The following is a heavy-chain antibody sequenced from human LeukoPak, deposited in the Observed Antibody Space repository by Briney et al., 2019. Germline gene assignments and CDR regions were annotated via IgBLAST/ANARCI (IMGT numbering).Heavy chain of an antibody. Sequence: SGGSLRLSCAASGFTSSSYWMSWVRQAPGKGLEWVANIKQDGSEKYYVDSVKGRFTISRDNAKNSLYLQMNSLRAEDTAVYYCAREWQGCSSSRRGYYYYMDVWGKGTTVTVSS. CDR3: AREWQGCSSSRRGYYYYMDV. CDR2: IKQDGSEK. D-gene: IGHD6-6*01. V-gene: IGHV3-7*01. J-gene: IGHJ6*03. CDR1: GFTSSSYW.